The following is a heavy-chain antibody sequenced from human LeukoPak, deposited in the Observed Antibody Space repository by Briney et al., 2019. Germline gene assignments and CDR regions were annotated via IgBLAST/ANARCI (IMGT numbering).Heavy chain of an antibody. D-gene: IGHD3-10*01. CDR3: ARVGTYYYGSGSYSGWFDP. Sequence: SVKVSCKASGGTFSSYAISWVRQAPGQGLEWMGGIIPIFGTANYAQKFQGRVTITADKSTSTAYMELSSLRSEDTAVYYCARVGTYYYGSGSYSGWFDPWGQGTLVTVST. V-gene: IGHV1-69*06. CDR2: IIPIFGTA. J-gene: IGHJ5*02. CDR1: GGTFSSYA.